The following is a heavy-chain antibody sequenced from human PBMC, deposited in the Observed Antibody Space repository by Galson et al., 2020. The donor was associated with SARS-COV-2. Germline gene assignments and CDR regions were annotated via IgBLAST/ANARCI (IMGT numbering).Heavy chain of an antibody. CDR3: ARLDAYGPWY. CDR1: GFSFSNYE. J-gene: IGHJ4*01. CDR2: ISSSGRTI. D-gene: IGHD2-21*01. V-gene: IGHV3-48*03. Sequence: TGGSLRLSCAASGFSFSNYEMNWVRQAPGKGLEWISYISSSGRTIHYADSVKGRFTISRDNAKSSLSLQMNSLRAEDTAVYYCARLDAYGPWYWCHGTLVTVSS.